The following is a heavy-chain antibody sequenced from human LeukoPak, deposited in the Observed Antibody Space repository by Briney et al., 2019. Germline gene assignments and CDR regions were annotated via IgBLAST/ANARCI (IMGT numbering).Heavy chain of an antibody. V-gene: IGHV3-23*01. J-gene: IGHJ4*02. D-gene: IGHD3-22*01. CDR3: ARRDVSDSSGYYPLFAH. CDR2: ITGGGIGT. CDR1: GFTFNNYA. Sequence: GGSLRLSCAASGFTFNNYAMTWVRQAPGEGLEWVSGITGGGIGTYYADSVRGRFTISRDNSKNTLDLQMNTLRAEDTAVYYCARRDVSDSSGYYPLFAHWGQGTLVTVSS.